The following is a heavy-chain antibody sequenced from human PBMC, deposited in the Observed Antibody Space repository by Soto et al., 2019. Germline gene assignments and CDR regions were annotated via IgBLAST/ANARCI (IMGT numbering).Heavy chain of an antibody. J-gene: IGHJ4*02. CDR2: IYYSGST. CDR3: ARLIVGATPFGY. CDR1: GGSISSSSYY. Sequence: SETLSLTCTVSGGSISSSSYYWGWIRQSPGKGLEWIGSIYYSGSTYYNPSLKSRVTISVDTSKNQFSLKLSSVTAADTAVYYCARLIVGATPFGYWGQGTLVTVSS. V-gene: IGHV4-39*01. D-gene: IGHD1-26*01.